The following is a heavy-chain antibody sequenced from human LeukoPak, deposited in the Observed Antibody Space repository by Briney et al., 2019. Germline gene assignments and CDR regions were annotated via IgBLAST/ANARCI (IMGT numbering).Heavy chain of an antibody. CDR1: GGSITAGNPH. V-gene: IGHV4-39*01. J-gene: IGHJ5*01. Sequence: PSETLSLTCTVSGGSITAGNPHWGWIRQPPGKGLEWIGSVYYSGSIFSDTSHKSRVTISGDTSKNQFSLSLSSVTAADTAVYYCARLNPGYVTAPHDSWGQGMLVTVSS. CDR2: VYYSGSI. CDR3: ARLNPGYVTAPHDS. D-gene: IGHD3-16*01.